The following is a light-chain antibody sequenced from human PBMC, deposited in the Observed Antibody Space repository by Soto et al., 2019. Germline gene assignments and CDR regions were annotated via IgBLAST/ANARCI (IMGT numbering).Light chain of an antibody. CDR2: EVS. CDR1: SSDVGGYNY. V-gene: IGLV2-8*01. Sequence: QSALTQPPSASGSPGQSVTIACTGTSSDVGGYNYVSWYQQHPGKAPKHMIYEVSKRPSGVPDRFSGSKSVNTASLTVSGLQAEDEADYYCSSYAGSNNLVFGGGTKLTVL. J-gene: IGLJ2*01. CDR3: SSYAGSNNLV.